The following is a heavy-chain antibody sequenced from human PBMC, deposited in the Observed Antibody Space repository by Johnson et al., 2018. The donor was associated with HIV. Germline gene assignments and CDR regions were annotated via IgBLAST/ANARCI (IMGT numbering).Heavy chain of an antibody. CDR1: GFTSSDYY. CDR3: AKVHRGQLVGYAFDI. J-gene: IGHJ3*02. D-gene: IGHD1-26*01. CDR2: SRNRANGYTT. V-gene: IGHV3-72*01. Sequence: VQLVESGGGLVQPGGSLRLSCAASGFTSSDYYMDWARQAPGKGLEWVGRSRNRANGYTTEYAASVKGRFTISRDDSKNSLYLQMNSLRAEDTALYYCAKVHRGQLVGYAFDIWGQGTMVTVSS.